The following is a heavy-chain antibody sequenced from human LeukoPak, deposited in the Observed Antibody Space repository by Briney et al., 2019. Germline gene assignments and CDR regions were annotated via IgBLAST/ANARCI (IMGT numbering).Heavy chain of an antibody. CDR3: AKSPSYSGSYSRFDY. D-gene: IGHD1-26*01. CDR1: GFTFSNYA. CDR2: ISGSGGST. Sequence: GGSLRLSCAASGFTFSNYAMTWVRQAPGKGLEWVSAISGSGGSTYYADSVKGRFTISRDNSKNTLYLQMNSLRAEDTAVYYCAKSPSYSGSYSRFDYWGQGTLVTVSS. J-gene: IGHJ4*02. V-gene: IGHV3-23*01.